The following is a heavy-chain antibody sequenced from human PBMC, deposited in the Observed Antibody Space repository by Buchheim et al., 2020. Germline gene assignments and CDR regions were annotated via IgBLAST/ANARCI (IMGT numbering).Heavy chain of an antibody. Sequence: QVQLVESGGGVVQPGRSLRLSCAASGFTFSSYGMHWVRQAPGKGLEWVAVISYDGSTKYYADSVKGRFTISRDNSKNTLYLQMNSLRAEDTAVYYCAKEDPTVRWGMDVWGQGTT. CDR3: AKEDPTVRWGMDV. D-gene: IGHD4-23*01. CDR1: GFTFSSYG. CDR2: ISYDGSTK. V-gene: IGHV3-30*18. J-gene: IGHJ6*02.